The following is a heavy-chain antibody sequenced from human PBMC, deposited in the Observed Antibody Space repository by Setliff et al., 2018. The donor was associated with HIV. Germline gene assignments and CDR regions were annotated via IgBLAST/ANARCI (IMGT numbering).Heavy chain of an antibody. V-gene: IGHV1-3*01. Sequence: ASVKVSCKASGSTFSSYAFHWVRQAAGQRLEWMGWINAGNGKTKYSQKFQSRVTITRDTSASTAYMELHSLRSEDTAIYYCASSTITIFGVVPYYFDYWGQGTLVTVSS. D-gene: IGHD3-3*01. CDR2: INAGNGKT. CDR1: GSTFSSYA. J-gene: IGHJ4*02. CDR3: ASSTITIFGVVPYYFDY.